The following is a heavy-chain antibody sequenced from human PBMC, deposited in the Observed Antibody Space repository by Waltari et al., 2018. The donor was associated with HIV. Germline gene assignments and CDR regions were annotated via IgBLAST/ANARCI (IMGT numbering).Heavy chain of an antibody. D-gene: IGHD1-26*01. Sequence: EVQLVESGGGLVKPGGSLKLSCAASRFTFSSAWMSWVRQAPGKGLDWVGRIKSKSHGGTTDYAAPVKGRFTISRDDSKDTLYLQMNSLKTEDTAVYYCTTSMGGSYYGRDYWGQGSLVTVSS. CDR3: TTSMGGSYYGRDY. V-gene: IGHV3-15*01. J-gene: IGHJ4*02. CDR2: IKSKSHGGTT. CDR1: RFTFSSAW.